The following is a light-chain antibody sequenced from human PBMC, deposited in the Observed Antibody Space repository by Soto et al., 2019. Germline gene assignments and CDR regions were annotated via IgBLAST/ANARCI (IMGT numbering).Light chain of an antibody. CDR2: EVS. CDR3: SSYTSSSTWV. CDR1: SSDVGGYNY. V-gene: IGLV2-14*01. J-gene: IGLJ1*01. Sequence: QSVLTQPASVSGSPGQSITISCTGTSSDVGGYNYVSWYQQHSGKAPKLMIYEVSNRPSGVSNRFSGSKSGNTASLTISGLQAEDEADYYCSSYTSSSTWVFGTGTKLTVL.